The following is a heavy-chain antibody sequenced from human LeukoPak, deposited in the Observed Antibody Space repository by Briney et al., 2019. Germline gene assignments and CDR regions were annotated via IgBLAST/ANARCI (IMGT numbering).Heavy chain of an antibody. CDR1: GYSFTSYY. CDR2: INPSGGST. CDR3: ARASDYGDYVRYFQH. V-gene: IGHV1-46*01. Sequence: ASVKVSCKTSGYSFTSYYMHWVRQAPGQGLEWMGIINPSGGSTTYAQKFQGRVTMTRDTSTSTVYMELSSLTSEDTAVYYCARASDYGDYVRYFQHWGQGTLVTVSS. D-gene: IGHD4-17*01. J-gene: IGHJ1*01.